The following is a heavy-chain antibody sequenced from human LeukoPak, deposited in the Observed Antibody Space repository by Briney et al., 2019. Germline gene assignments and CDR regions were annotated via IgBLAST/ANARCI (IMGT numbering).Heavy chain of an antibody. V-gene: IGHV1-18*01. D-gene: IGHD2-15*01. CDR2: ISAYNGNT. CDR1: GYTFTSYG. Sequence: ASVKVSCKASGYTFTSYGISWVGQAPGQGLEWMGWISAYNGNTNYAQKLQGRVTMTTDTSTSTAYMELRSLRSDDTAVYYCARESQGWYCSGGSCYYFDYWGQGTLVTVSS. CDR3: ARESQGWYCSGGSCYYFDY. J-gene: IGHJ4*02.